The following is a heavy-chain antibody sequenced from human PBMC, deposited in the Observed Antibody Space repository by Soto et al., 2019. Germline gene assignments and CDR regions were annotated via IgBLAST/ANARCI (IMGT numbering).Heavy chain of an antibody. CDR1: GFTFSSNW. CDR3: ARAPAGDFWSGYSNYYYYMDV. Sequence: PGGSLRLSCAASGFTFSSNWMSWVRQAPGKGLEWVSVIYSGGSTYYADSVKGRFTIFRDNSKNTLYLQVNSLRAEDTAVYYCARAPAGDFWSGYSNYYYYMDVWGKGTTVTVSS. J-gene: IGHJ6*03. V-gene: IGHV3-66*01. CDR2: IYSGGST. D-gene: IGHD3-3*01.